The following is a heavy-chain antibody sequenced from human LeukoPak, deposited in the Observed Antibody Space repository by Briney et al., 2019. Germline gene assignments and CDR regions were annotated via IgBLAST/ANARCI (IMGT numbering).Heavy chain of an antibody. CDR1: GFTFSSYW. J-gene: IGHJ5*02. CDR3: ARGRAGWKPYNWFDP. V-gene: IGHV3-7*01. CDR2: IKQDGSEK. Sequence: GGSLRLSCAASGFTFSSYWMSWVCQAPGKGLEWVANIKQDGSEKYYVDSVKGRFTISRDNAKNSLYLQMNSLRAEDTAVYYCARGRAGWKPYNWFDPWGQGTLVTVSS. D-gene: IGHD4-23*01.